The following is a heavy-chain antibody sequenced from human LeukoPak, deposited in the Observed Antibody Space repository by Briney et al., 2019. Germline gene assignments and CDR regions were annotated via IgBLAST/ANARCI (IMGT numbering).Heavy chain of an antibody. D-gene: IGHD3-3*01. J-gene: IGHJ5*02. CDR1: GGSISSYY. Sequence: SETLSLTCTVSGGSISSYYWSWIRQPPGKGLEWIGHIYYSGSTNYNPSLKSRVTISVDTSKNQFSLKLSSVTTADTAVYYCARGPCDYDFWSGYCNWFDPWGQGTLVTVSS. V-gene: IGHV4-59*01. CDR2: IYYSGST. CDR3: ARGPCDYDFWSGYCNWFDP.